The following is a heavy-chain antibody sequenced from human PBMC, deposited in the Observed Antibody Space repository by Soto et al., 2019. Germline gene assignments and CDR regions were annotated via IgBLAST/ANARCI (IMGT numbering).Heavy chain of an antibody. D-gene: IGHD4-17*01. J-gene: IGHJ6*02. Sequence: SETLSLTCTVSGGSISSGDYYWGWIRQPPGKGLEWIGYIYYSGSTYYNPSLKSRVTISVDTSKNQFSLKLSSVTAADTAVYYCARDPTTVVTPYYYYGMDVWGQGTTVTVSS. V-gene: IGHV4-30-4*01. CDR2: IYYSGST. CDR3: ARDPTTVVTPYYYYGMDV. CDR1: GGSISSGDYY.